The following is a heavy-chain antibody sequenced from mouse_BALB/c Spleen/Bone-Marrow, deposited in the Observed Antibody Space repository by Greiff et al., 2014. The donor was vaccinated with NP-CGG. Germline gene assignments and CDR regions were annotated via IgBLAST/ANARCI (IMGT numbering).Heavy chain of an antibody. J-gene: IGHJ1*03. V-gene: IGHV1-4*01. Sequence: VQLQQSGAELARPGASVKMSCKASGYTFTTYTIHWVKQRPGQGLEWIGYINPSSGYANYNQNSKDKATLTADKSSSTAYMQLSSLTSEDSAVYYCTRITTVVRYFDVWGTGTTVTVSS. D-gene: IGHD1-1*01. CDR2: INPSSGYA. CDR1: GYTFTTYT. CDR3: TRITTVVRYFDV.